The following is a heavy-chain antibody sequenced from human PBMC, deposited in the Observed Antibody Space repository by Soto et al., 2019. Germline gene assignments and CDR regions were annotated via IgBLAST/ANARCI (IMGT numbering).Heavy chain of an antibody. D-gene: IGHD1-20*01. Sequence: ASVKVSCKASGYTFTSYAMHWVRQAPGQRLEWMGWINAGNGNTNYAQKLQGRVTMTTDTSTSTAYMELRSLRSDDTAVYYCAIITGPDPFDIWGQGTMVTVSS. J-gene: IGHJ3*02. CDR3: AIITGPDPFDI. V-gene: IGHV1-3*01. CDR2: INAGNGNT. CDR1: GYTFTSYA.